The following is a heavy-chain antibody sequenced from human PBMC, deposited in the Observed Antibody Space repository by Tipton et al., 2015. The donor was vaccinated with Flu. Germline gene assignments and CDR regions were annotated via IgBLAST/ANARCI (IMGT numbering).Heavy chain of an antibody. Sequence: TLSLTCTVSGGSISSGSYYWSWIRQPAGKGLEWIGRIYTSGGTNYNPSLKSRVTISVDTSKNQFSLKLSSVTAADTAVYYCASPLLGGGAGYDAFDIWGQGTMVTVSS. J-gene: IGHJ3*02. CDR1: GGSISSGSYY. CDR3: ASPLLGGGAGYDAFDI. CDR2: IYTSGGT. D-gene: IGHD3-16*01. V-gene: IGHV4-61*02.